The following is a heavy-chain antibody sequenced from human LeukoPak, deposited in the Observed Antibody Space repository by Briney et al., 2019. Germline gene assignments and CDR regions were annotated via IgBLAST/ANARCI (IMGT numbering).Heavy chain of an antibody. Sequence: QSGGSLRLSCAASGFTFSSYAMSWVRQAPGKGLEWVSAISGSGVGTYYADSVKGRFTISRDNSKNTLYLQMNSLRAEDTAVYYCAKEGEGIAAAGTDYWGQGTLITVSS. J-gene: IGHJ4*02. V-gene: IGHV3-23*01. CDR2: ISGSGVGT. CDR1: GFTFSSYA. D-gene: IGHD6-13*01. CDR3: AKEGEGIAAAGTDY.